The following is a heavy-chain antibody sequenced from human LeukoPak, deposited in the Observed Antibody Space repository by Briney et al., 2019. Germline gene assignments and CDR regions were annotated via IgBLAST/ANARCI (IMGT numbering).Heavy chain of an antibody. D-gene: IGHD3-16*01. Sequence: SETLSLTCTVSGGSISSGGYYWSWIRQHPGKGLEWIAYIYYSGSTYYNPSLKSRLTIAVDTSQNQFSLKLSSVTAADTAVYYCARLKMGGYGMDVWGQGTTVTVSS. CDR2: IYYSGST. CDR1: GGSISSGGYY. V-gene: IGHV4-31*03. J-gene: IGHJ6*02. CDR3: ARLKMGGYGMDV.